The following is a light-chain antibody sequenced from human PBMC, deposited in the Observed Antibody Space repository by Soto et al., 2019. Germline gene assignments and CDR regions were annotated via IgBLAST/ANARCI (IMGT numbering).Light chain of an antibody. Sequence: GARVTISCWASQSVTTWLVWYQQKPGKAPKVLIYKASTLESGVPARFSGSGSGTDFTLTISSLQPEDFATYFCQQSYSTPPWTFGQGTKVDI. J-gene: IGKJ1*01. CDR1: QSVTTW. CDR2: KAS. CDR3: QQSYSTPPWT. V-gene: IGKV1-5*03.